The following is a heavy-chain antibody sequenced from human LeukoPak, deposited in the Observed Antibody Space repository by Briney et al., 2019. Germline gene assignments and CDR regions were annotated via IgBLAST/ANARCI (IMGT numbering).Heavy chain of an antibody. Sequence: SVKVSCKASGGTFSSYAIIWVRQAPGQGLEWMGGIIPIFGTANYAQKFQGRVTITADESTSTAYMELSSLRSEDTAVYYCARDRGAYYYGSGSHYIFDYWGQGTLVTVSS. V-gene: IGHV1-69*13. CDR3: ARDRGAYYYGSGSHYIFDY. CDR1: GGTFSSYA. D-gene: IGHD3-10*01. J-gene: IGHJ4*02. CDR2: IIPIFGTA.